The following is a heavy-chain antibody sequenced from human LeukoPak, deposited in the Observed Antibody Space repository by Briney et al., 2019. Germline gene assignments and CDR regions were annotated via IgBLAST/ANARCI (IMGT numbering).Heavy chain of an antibody. Sequence: SETLSLTCTVPGGSISSGSYYWSWIRQPAGKGLEWIGRIYTNGSTNYNPSLKSRVTISVDTSKNQFSLKLSSVTAADTAVYYCARVVLMVYATHFDYWGQGTLVTVSS. D-gene: IGHD2-8*01. CDR2: IYTNGST. CDR3: ARVVLMVYATHFDY. V-gene: IGHV4-61*02. J-gene: IGHJ4*02. CDR1: GGSISSGSYY.